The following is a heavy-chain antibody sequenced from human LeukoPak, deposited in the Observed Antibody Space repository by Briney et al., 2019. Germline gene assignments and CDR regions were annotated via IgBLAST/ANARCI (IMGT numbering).Heavy chain of an antibody. CDR2: IYTSGST. D-gene: IGHD6-6*01. V-gene: IGHV4-61*02. J-gene: IGHJ4*02. CDR3: AREQLDVDY. Sequence: SETLSLTCTVSGGYIGSGSYYWSWIRQPAGKGLEWIGRIYTSGSTNYNPSLKSRVTISVDTSKNQFSLKLSSVTAADTAVYYCAREQLDVDYWGQGTLVTVSS. CDR1: GGYIGSGSYY.